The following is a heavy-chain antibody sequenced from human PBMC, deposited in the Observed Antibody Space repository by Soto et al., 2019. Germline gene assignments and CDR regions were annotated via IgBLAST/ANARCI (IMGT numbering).Heavy chain of an antibody. J-gene: IGHJ4*02. V-gene: IGHV3-11*04. CDR2: LSRSGNTI. CDR1: GFTFGDYE. D-gene: IGHD1-7*01. Sequence: GGSLRLSCAASGFTFGDYEMSWIRQAAGKGPEWVSFLSRSGNTIYYADSVKGRFSISRDNAENSLYLQMESLRAEDTAIYYCASKIFGTTYFDYWGPGAHVTVSS. CDR3: ASKIFGTTYFDY.